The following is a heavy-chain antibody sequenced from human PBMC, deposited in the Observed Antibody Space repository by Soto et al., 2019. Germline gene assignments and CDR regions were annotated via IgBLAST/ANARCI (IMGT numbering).Heavy chain of an antibody. D-gene: IGHD4-17*01. CDR2: IGTAGDT. V-gene: IGHV3-13*01. CDR3: ARDHGEGWFDP. Sequence: GGSLRLSCAASGFTFSSYDMHWVRQATGKCLEWVSAIGTAGDTYYPGSVKGRFTISRENAKNSLYLQMNSLRAGDTAVYYCARDHGEGWFDPWGQGTLVTVSS. J-gene: IGHJ5*02. CDR1: GFTFSSYD.